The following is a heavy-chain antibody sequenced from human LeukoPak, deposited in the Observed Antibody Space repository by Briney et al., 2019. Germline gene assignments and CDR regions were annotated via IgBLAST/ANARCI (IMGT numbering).Heavy chain of an antibody. V-gene: IGHV3-23*01. D-gene: IGHD3-22*01. J-gene: IGHJ4*02. CDR3: AKGPQVGSGYHPDY. CDR2: ISGSGGST. CDR1: GFTFSSYS. Sequence: PGGSLRLSCAASGFTFSSYSMNWVRQAPGKGLEWVSVISGSGGSTYYADSVKGRFTISRDNSKNTLYVQMNSLRVEDTAVYYCAKGPQVGSGYHPDYWGQGTLVTVSS.